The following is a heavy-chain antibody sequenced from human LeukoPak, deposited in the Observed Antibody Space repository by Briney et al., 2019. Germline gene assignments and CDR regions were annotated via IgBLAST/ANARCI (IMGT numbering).Heavy chain of an antibody. CDR2: IIPIFGTA. V-gene: IGHV1-69*13. D-gene: IGHD1-26*01. J-gene: IGHJ3*02. CDR3: AGVGPSELLGAFDI. CDR1: GGTFSSYA. Sequence: SVKVSFKASGGTFSSYAISRVRQAPGQGLEWMGGIIPIFGTANYAQKFQGRVTITADESTSTAYMELSSLRSEDTAVYYCAGVGPSELLGAFDIWGQGKMVTVSS.